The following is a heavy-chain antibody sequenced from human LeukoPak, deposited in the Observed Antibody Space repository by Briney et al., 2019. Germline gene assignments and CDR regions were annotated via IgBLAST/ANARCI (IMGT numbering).Heavy chain of an antibody. V-gene: IGHV3-21*05. J-gene: IGHJ4*02. CDR1: GFTFSSYE. CDR2: ISSSSSYI. CDR3: ARDPITIFGVVGYYFDY. D-gene: IGHD3-3*01. Sequence: GGSLRLSCAASGFTFSSYEMNWVRQAPGKGLEWVSYISSSSSYIYYADSVKGRFTISRDNAKNSLYLQMNSLRAEDTAVYYCARDPITIFGVVGYYFDYWGQGTLVTVSS.